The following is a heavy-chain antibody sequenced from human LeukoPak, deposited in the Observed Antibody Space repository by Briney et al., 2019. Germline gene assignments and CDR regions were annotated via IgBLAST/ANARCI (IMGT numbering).Heavy chain of an antibody. J-gene: IGHJ3*02. CDR2: IYSSGST. CDR1: GGSISSYY. D-gene: IGHD3-10*01. Sequence: SETLSLTCTVSGGSISSYYWSWIRQPAGKGLEWIGRIYSSGSTSYNPSLKSRLTISLDTSKNQFSLKVNSVTAADTAVYFCSRGSGWLLYAFDIWGQGTMVTVSA. V-gene: IGHV4-4*07. CDR3: SRGSGWLLYAFDI.